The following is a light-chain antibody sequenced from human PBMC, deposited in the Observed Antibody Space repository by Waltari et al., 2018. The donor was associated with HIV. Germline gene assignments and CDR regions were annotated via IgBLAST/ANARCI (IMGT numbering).Light chain of an antibody. V-gene: IGLV2-14*01. Sequence: QSALTQPASVSGSPGQSITISCTGTSSDVGGYNYVSWYQQHPGKAPKLMIYDVSNRPCGGSNRFAGSKSGNTASLTISGRQAEDEADYYCSSYTSTYVFGTGTKVTVL. CDR3: SSYTSTYV. J-gene: IGLJ1*01. CDR2: DVS. CDR1: SSDVGGYNY.